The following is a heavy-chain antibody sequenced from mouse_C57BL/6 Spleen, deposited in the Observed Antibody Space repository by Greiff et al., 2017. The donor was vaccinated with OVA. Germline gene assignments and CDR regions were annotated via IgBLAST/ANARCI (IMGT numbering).Heavy chain of an antibody. Sequence: EVQLQQSGPGLAKPSQTLSLTCSVTGYSITSDYWNWIRKFPGNKLEYMGYISYSGSTYYNQSLKSRISITRDTSKNQYYLQLNSVTTEDTATYYCARSGATVVATDYAMDYWGQGTSVTVSS. D-gene: IGHD1-1*01. CDR1: GYSITSDY. V-gene: IGHV3-8*01. J-gene: IGHJ4*01. CDR2: ISYSGST. CDR3: ARSGATVVATDYAMDY.